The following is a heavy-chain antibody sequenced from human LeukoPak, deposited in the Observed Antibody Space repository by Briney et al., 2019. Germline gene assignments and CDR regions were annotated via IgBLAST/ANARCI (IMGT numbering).Heavy chain of an antibody. J-gene: IGHJ6*02. V-gene: IGHV3-23*01. CDR3: ARTIAQYSNSWLYFYYGLDV. CDR1: GFTFGGYA. Sequence: PGGFLRLSCTASGFTFGGYAMSWVRQAPGKGLEWVSSISGGSKDTYYADSVKGRFTISRDNSKTTLYLKMNSLRAEDTAVYYCARTIAQYSNSWLYFYYGLDVWGQGTTVTASS. D-gene: IGHD6-13*01. CDR2: ISGGSKDT.